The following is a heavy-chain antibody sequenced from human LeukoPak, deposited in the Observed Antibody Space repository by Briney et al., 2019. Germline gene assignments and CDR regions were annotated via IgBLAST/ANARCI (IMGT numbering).Heavy chain of an antibody. Sequence: SETLSLTCTVSGGSISSGSYYWSWIRQPAGKGLEWIGRIYTSGSTNYNPSLKSRVTISVDTSKNQFSLKLSSVTAADTAVYYCARLYSSTWYAYMDVWGKGTTVTVSS. CDR1: GGSISSGSYY. CDR2: IYTSGST. CDR3: ARLYSSTWYAYMDV. J-gene: IGHJ6*03. V-gene: IGHV4-61*02. D-gene: IGHD6-13*01.